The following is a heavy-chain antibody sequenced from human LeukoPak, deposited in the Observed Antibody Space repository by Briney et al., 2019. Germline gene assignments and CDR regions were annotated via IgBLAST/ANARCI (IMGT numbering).Heavy chain of an antibody. V-gene: IGHV3-23*01. CDR3: SRGGDYHAFDI. CDR2: ISGSGGST. CDR1: GFTFSSYA. Sequence: GGSLRLSCAASGFTFSSYAMSWVRQAPGKGLEWVSAISGSGGSTYYADSVKGRFTFSRDNAKNTLYLQMNSLRAVDTAVYYCSRGGDYHAFDIWGQGTMVTVSS. D-gene: IGHD4-17*01. J-gene: IGHJ3*02.